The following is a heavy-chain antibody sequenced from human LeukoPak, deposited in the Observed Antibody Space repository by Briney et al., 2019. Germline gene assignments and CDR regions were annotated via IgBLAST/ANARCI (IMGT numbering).Heavy chain of an antibody. CDR2: INPNSGGT. CDR1: GYTFTGYY. D-gene: IGHD1-26*01. J-gene: IGHJ4*02. V-gene: IGHV1-2*02. CDR3: TRLVTETGSFFDY. Sequence: GASVKVSCKASGYTFTGYYMHWVRQAPGQGLEWMGWINPNSGGTNYAQKFQGRVTMTRDTSISTAYMELSSLRCEDTAVYYCTRLVTETGSFFDYWGQGTLVTVSS.